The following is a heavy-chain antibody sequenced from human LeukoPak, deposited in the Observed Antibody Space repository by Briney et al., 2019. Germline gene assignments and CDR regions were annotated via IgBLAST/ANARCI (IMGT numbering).Heavy chain of an antibody. J-gene: IGHJ6*03. CDR2: INPNSGDT. D-gene: IGHD3-22*01. CDR3: ATLALGYYYDSSGYYPPVFYYYYMDV. V-gene: IGHV1-2*02. Sequence: VASVKVSCKASGYTFTGYYMHWVRQAPGQGLEWMGWINPNSGDTNYAQKFRGRVTMTRDTSISTAYMELSSLRSEDTAVYYCATLALGYYYDSSGYYPPVFYYYYMDVWGKGTTVTVSS. CDR1: GYTFTGYY.